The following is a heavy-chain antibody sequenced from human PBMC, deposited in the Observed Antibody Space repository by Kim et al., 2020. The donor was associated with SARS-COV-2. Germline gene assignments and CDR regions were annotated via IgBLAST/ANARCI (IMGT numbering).Heavy chain of an antibody. CDR1: GGSISSGGYS. V-gene: IGHV4-30-2*01. CDR3: ARVYSNPLAGYYYYYMDV. CDR2: IYHSGST. J-gene: IGHJ6*03. D-gene: IGHD4-4*01. Sequence: SETLSLTCAVSGGSISSGGYSWSWIRQPPGKGLEWIGYIYHSGSTYYNPSLKSRVTISVDRSKNQFSLKLSSVTAADTAVYYCARVYSNPLAGYYYYYMDVWGKGTTVTVSS.